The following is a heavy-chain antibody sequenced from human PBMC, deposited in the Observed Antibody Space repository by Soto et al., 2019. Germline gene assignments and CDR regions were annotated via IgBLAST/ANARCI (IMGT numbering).Heavy chain of an antibody. CDR1: GFTFSSYG. V-gene: IGHV3-33*01. D-gene: IGHD3-22*01. CDR2: IWYDGSNK. CDR3: ARATYSNYDSSGYYYSYYYYGMDV. Sequence: GGSLRLSCAASGFTFSSYGMHWVRQAPGKGLEWVAVIWYDGSNKYYADSVKGRFTISRDNSKNTLYLQMNSLRAEDTAVYYCARATYSNYDSSGYYYSYYYYGMDVWGQGTKVTVSS. J-gene: IGHJ6*02.